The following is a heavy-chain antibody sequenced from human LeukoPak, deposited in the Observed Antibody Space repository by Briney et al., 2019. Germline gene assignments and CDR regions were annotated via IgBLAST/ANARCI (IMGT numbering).Heavy chain of an antibody. CDR2: IIPIFGTA. J-gene: IGHJ4*02. D-gene: IGHD2-21*01. Sequence: GASVKVSCKASGGTFSSYAISWVRQAPGQGLEWMGGIIPIFGTANYAQKFQGRVTITADESTSTAYMELSSLRSEDTAVYYCARDPSDVATLTYFDYWGQGTLVTVSS. V-gene: IGHV1-69*13. CDR1: GGTFSSYA. CDR3: ARDPSDVATLTYFDY.